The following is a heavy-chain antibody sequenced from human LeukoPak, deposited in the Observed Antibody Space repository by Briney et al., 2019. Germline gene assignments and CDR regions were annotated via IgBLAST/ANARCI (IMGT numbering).Heavy chain of an antibody. CDR1: GGSISSYY. CDR2: IYYSGST. Sequence: SETLSLTCTVSGGSISSYYWSWIRQPPGKGLEWIGYIYYSGSTNYNPSLKSRVTISVDTSKNQFSLKLSSVTAADTAVYYCARMDSGSQSPDWFDPWGQGTLVTVSS. J-gene: IGHJ5*02. CDR3: ARMDSGSQSPDWFDP. V-gene: IGHV4-59*01. D-gene: IGHD1-26*01.